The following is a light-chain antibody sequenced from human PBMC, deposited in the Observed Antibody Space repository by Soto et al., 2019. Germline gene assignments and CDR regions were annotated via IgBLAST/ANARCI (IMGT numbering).Light chain of an antibody. J-gene: IGLJ1*01. V-gene: IGLV2-23*02. CDR2: EVN. CDR3: CSFTSSNTHV. CDR1: SSDFGNYNL. Sequence: QSVLTQPASVSGSPGQSITIYCTGTSSDFGNYNLVSWYQQHPGKVPKLILFEVNKRPSGVSGRFSGSKSGNTASLTISGLQAEDEADYYCCSFTSSNTHVFGTGTKVTVL.